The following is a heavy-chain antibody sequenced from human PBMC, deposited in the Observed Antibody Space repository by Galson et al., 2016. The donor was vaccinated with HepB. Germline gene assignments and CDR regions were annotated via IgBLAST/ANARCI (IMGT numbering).Heavy chain of an antibody. Sequence: SLRLSCAASGFKFSTYGMHWVRQAPGKGLEWVAVIWYDGGTKYYADSVKGRFTIARDNSKNTLYLQMNSLRVEDTAVYYCARAHWWEILTEYWGQGTLVTVSS. CDR3: ARAHWWEILTEY. CDR2: IWYDGGTK. D-gene: IGHD3-10*01. J-gene: IGHJ4*02. V-gene: IGHV3-33*01. CDR1: GFKFSTYG.